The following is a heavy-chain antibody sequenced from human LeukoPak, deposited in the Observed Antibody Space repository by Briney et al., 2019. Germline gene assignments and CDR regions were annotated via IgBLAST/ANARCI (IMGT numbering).Heavy chain of an antibody. D-gene: IGHD3-3*01. Sequence: ASVKVSCKASGGTFSSYAISWVRQAPGQGLEWMGGIIPIFGTANYAQKFQGRVTITTDESTSTAYMELSSLRSEDTAVYYCARGSDKIFGVVIPPPDYWGQGTLVTVSS. J-gene: IGHJ4*02. V-gene: IGHV1-69*05. CDR1: GGTFSSYA. CDR3: ARGSDKIFGVVIPPPDY. CDR2: IIPIFGTA.